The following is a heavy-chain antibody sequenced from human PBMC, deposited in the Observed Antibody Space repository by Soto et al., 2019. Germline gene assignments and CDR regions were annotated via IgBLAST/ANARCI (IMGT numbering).Heavy chain of an antibody. J-gene: IGHJ6*03. D-gene: IGHD1-7*01. CDR2: ISYDGSNK. Sequence: GGSLRLSCAASGFTFSSYGMHWVRQAPGKGLEWVAVISYDGSNKYYADSVKGRFTISRDNSKNTLYLQMNSLRAEDTAVYYCAKAEYNWNYVLYYYMHVWGKGTTVPVSS. CDR1: GFTFSSYG. CDR3: AKAEYNWNYVLYYYMHV. V-gene: IGHV3-30*18.